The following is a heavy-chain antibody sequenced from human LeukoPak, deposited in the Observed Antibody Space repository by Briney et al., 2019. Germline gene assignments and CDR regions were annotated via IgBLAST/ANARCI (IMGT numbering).Heavy chain of an antibody. D-gene: IGHD6-6*01. V-gene: IGHV4-39*01. Sequence: PSETLSLTCSASGGAITSSLSYWGWIRQPPGKGLEWIGSIYYSGSTYYSPSLKSRVTISVDTSKNQFSLKLSSVTAAATAVYSCARSIATYGPAHNWFGPWGQGILVTVSS. CDR1: GGAITSSLSY. J-gene: IGHJ5*02. CDR2: IYYSGST. CDR3: ARSIATYGPAHNWFGP.